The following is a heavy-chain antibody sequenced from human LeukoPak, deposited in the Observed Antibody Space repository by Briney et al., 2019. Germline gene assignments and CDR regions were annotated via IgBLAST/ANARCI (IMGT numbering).Heavy chain of an antibody. CDR1: GFTFSSYW. CDR2: IKQDGSEK. D-gene: IGHD2-2*02. J-gene: IGHJ5*02. CDR3: ARVRDIVVVPAAISGFDP. V-gene: IGHV3-7*01. Sequence: GGSLRLSCAASGFTFSSYWMSWVRQAPGKGLEWVANIKQDGSEKYYVDSVKGRFTISRDNAKNSLYLQMNSLRAEDTAVYYCARVRDIVVVPAAISGFDPWGQGTLVTVSS.